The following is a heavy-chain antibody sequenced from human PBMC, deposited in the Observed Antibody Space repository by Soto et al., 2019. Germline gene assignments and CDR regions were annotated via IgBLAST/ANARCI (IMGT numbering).Heavy chain of an antibody. CDR3: ARPRIAGTGTSGLDM. D-gene: IGHD6-13*01. Sequence: RKRRASVKVSCKASGYTFTTYYMHWVRQAPGQGLEWMGIINPSGGSTNYAQKFQGRVTMTRDTSTSTVYMELNSLRSEDTAVYYGARPRIAGTGTSGLDMWGQGTMVTVSS. J-gene: IGHJ3*02. CDR1: GYTFTTYY. CDR2: INPSGGST. V-gene: IGHV1-46*01.